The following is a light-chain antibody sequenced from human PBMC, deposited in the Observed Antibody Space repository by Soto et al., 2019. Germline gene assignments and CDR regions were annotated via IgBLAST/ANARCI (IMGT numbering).Light chain of an antibody. Sequence: QSVLTQPPSVSGAPGQRVTISCTGSSSNIGAGDDVHWDQQLPGTAPKLLIYGNSNRPSGVPDRFSGSKSGTSASLAITGLQAEDEADYYCQSYDSSLSGSVVFGGGTKLTVL. CDR2: GNS. J-gene: IGLJ2*01. CDR1: SSNIGAGDD. V-gene: IGLV1-40*01. CDR3: QSYDSSLSGSVV.